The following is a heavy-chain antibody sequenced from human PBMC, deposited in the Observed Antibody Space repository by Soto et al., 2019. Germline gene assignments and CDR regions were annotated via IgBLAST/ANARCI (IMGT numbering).Heavy chain of an antibody. D-gene: IGHD3-9*01. Sequence: GGSLSLFCTASGFTFTRSGMGWVRQAPGKGLQWVSTSRGDGGQTHYTESVKGRHSISRDNYKNTASLQMDALRDEDTAMSFCARDVGLDSDDFFAYWGQGTQVPVSS. V-gene: IGHV3-23*01. CDR1: GFTFTRSG. CDR3: ARDVGLDSDDFFAY. J-gene: IGHJ4*02. CDR2: SRGDGGQT.